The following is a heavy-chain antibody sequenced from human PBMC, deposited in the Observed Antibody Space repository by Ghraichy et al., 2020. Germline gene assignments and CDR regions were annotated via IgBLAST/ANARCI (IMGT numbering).Heavy chain of an antibody. CDR3: TTWGHYYDSRPLDY. CDR2: IKSKTDGGTT. D-gene: IGHD3-22*01. Sequence: GGSLRLSCAASGFTFSNAWMSWVRQAPGKGLEWVGRIKSKTDGGTTDYAAPVKGRFTISRDDSKNTLYLQMNSLKTEDTAVYYCTTWGHYYDSRPLDYWGQGTLVTVSS. V-gene: IGHV3-15*01. CDR1: GFTFSNAW. J-gene: IGHJ4*02.